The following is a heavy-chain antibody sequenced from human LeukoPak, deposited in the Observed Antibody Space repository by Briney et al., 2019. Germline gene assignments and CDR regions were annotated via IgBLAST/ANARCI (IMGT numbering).Heavy chain of an antibody. V-gene: IGHV1-3*01. CDR1: GYTFTNYP. Sequence: ASVKVSCKASGYTFTNYPMHWVRQAHGQRLEWMGWINAGKGNTKYSQNFQGRVTITRDTSASTAYMELSSLRSEDSAVYYCVRAYDYVWGSFFDYWGQGTLVTVSS. D-gene: IGHD3-16*01. CDR2: INAGKGNT. CDR3: VRAYDYVWGSFFDY. J-gene: IGHJ4*02.